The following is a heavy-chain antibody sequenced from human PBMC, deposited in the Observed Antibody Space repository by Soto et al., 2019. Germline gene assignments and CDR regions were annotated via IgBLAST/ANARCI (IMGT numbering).Heavy chain of an antibody. Sequence: QVQLVQSGAEVKKTGASVKLSCKASGYTFSNYAVQWVRQAPGQSLEWVGWIHAGNGDTKYSQKIHDRVTITRDTAASKAYMELGTLRSEDTAIYYCARVPRYTSDIVQVPAVMYEDWFVPWGQGTLVTVSS. J-gene: IGHJ5*02. CDR1: GYTFSNYA. CDR3: ARVPRYTSDIVQVPAVMYEDWFVP. CDR2: IHAGNGDT. V-gene: IGHV1-3*01. D-gene: IGHD2-2*01.